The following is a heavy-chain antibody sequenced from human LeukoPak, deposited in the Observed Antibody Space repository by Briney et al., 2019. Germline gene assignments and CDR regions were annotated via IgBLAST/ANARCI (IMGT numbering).Heavy chain of an antibody. Sequence: SETLSLTCTVSGYSISSGYYWGWIRQPPGKGLEWIGSIYHRGSTYYNPSLKSRVTISVDTSKNQFSLKLSSVTAADTAVYYCARAGPTTVVTGADYWGQGTLVTVSS. V-gene: IGHV4-38-2*02. CDR1: GYSISSGYY. J-gene: IGHJ4*02. D-gene: IGHD4-23*01. CDR3: ARAGPTTVVTGADY. CDR2: IYHRGST.